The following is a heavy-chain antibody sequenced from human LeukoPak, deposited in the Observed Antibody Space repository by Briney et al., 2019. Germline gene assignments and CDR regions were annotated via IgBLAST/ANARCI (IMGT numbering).Heavy chain of an antibody. D-gene: IGHD3-16*01. V-gene: IGHV4-34*01. J-gene: IGHJ4*02. CDR2: INHSGST. CDR1: GGSFSGYY. CDR3: ARGRGRWLDY. Sequence: SETLSLTCAVYGGSFSGYYWSWIRQPPGKGLEWIWEINHSGSTNYNPSLKSRVTISVDTSKNQFSLKLGSVTAADTAVYYCARGRGRWLDYWGQGTLVTVSS.